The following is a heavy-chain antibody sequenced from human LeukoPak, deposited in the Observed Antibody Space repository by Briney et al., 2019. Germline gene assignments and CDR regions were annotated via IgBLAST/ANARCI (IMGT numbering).Heavy chain of an antibody. J-gene: IGHJ4*02. CDR2: MNPNSGKT. CDR3: ARGIGSTTVTTLEYYFDY. CDR1: GYTFTSYD. D-gene: IGHD4-17*01. V-gene: IGHV1-8*01. Sequence: ASVKVSCKASGYTFTSYDSNWVGQATGQGLEWMGWMNPNSGKTGYAQKFQGRVAMTRNTSISTAYMELSSLRSEDTAVYYCARGIGSTTVTTLEYYFDYWGQGTLVTVSS.